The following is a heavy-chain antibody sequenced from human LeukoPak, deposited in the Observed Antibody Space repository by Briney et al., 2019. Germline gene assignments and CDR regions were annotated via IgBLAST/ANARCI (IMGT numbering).Heavy chain of an antibody. CDR1: GYTFTGYY. V-gene: IGHV1-2*06. CDR2: INPNSGGT. Sequence: ASVKVSCKASGYTFTGYYMHWVRQAPGQGLERMGRINPNSGGTNYAQKFQGRVTMTRDTSISTAYMELSRLRSDDTAVYYCARRVTGSGSYYEQFDYWGQGTLVTVSS. CDR3: ARRVTGSGSYYEQFDY. D-gene: IGHD3-10*01. J-gene: IGHJ4*02.